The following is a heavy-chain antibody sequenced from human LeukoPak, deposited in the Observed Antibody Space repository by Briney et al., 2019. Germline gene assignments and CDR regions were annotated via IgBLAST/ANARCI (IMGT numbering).Heavy chain of an antibody. J-gene: IGHJ3*01. D-gene: IGHD2-8*01. CDR1: GFTVSTNY. V-gene: IGHV3-53*01. Sequence: PGGSLRLSCAASGFTVSTNYISWVRQAPGKGLEWVSVIYSGGSTYYADSVKGRFTISRDNSKNTVHLQMNSLGAEDTAVYYCARARVGCTNYAFDLWGQGTMVTVSS. CDR2: IYSGGST. CDR3: ARARVGCTNYAFDL.